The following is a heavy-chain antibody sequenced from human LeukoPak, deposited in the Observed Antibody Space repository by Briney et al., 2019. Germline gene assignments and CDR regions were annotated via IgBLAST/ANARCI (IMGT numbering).Heavy chain of an antibody. CDR1: GFTFSSYD. Sequence: GGSLRLSCAVSGFTFSSYDMHWVRQATGKGLEWVSAIGTAGDTYYPGSVKGRFTISRENAKNSLYLQMNSLRAGDTAVYYCARGRGTMVLGYMDVWGKGTTVTISS. CDR3: ARGRGTMVLGYMDV. V-gene: IGHV3-13*01. D-gene: IGHD3-10*01. J-gene: IGHJ6*03. CDR2: IGTAGDT.